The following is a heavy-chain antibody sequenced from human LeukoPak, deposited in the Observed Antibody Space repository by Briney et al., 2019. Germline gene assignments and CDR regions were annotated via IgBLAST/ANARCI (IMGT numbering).Heavy chain of an antibody. CDR3: ARVSRDYYYYYGMDV. CDR1: GFTFSSYW. Sequence: PGGSLRLSCAASGFTFSSYWMSWVRQAPGKGLEWVANIKQDGNEKYYVDSVKGRFTISRDNAKNSLYLQMNSLRAEDTAVYYCARVSRDYYYYYGMDVWGQGTTVTVSS. V-gene: IGHV3-7*01. CDR2: IKQDGNEK. J-gene: IGHJ6*02.